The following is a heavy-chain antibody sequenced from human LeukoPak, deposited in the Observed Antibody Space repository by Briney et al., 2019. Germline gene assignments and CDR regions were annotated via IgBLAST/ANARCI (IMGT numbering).Heavy chain of an antibody. D-gene: IGHD6-13*01. CDR2: ISAYNGNT. V-gene: IGHV1-18*01. J-gene: IGHJ3*02. Sequence: ASVKVSCKRSVYTFTSYGISWVRQPPGQGLEWMGWISAYNGNTNYAQKLQGRVTMTTDTSTSTAYMELRSMRSDDTAVYYCARGRGSSSWSAFDIWGQGTMVTVSS. CDR3: ARGRGSSSWSAFDI. CDR1: VYTFTSYG.